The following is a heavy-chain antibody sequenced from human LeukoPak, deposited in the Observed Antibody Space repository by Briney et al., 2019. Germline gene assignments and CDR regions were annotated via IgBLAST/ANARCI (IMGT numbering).Heavy chain of an antibody. CDR2: INAGNGDT. J-gene: IGHJ4*02. CDR1: GYTFTSYA. V-gene: IGHV1-3*01. CDR3: ARDGSQSGSYSD. Sequence: GASVKVSCKASGYTFTSYAMHWVRQAPGERLEWMGWINAGNGDTKYSQKFQGRVTITRDTSASTAYMELGSLRSEDTAVYYCARDGSQSGSYSDWGQGTPVTVSS. D-gene: IGHD1-26*01.